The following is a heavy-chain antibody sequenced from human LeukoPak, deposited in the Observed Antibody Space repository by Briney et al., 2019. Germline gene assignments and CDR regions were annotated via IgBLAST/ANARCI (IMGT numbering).Heavy chain of an antibody. J-gene: IGHJ4*02. V-gene: IGHV3-7*01. D-gene: IGHD3-16*01. Sequence: PGGSLRLSCAASGFMFSSYWMSWVRQAPGKGLEWVANIRQDGSEIHYVDSAKGRFTISRDNGKNSMYLQMNSLRAEDTAVYYCGRGGFDFWGQGSLVTVSS. CDR1: GFMFSSYW. CDR3: GRGGFDF. CDR2: IRQDGSEI.